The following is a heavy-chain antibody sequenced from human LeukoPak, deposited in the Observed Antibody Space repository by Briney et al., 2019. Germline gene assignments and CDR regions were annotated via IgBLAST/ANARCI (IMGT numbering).Heavy chain of an antibody. CDR1: GGTFSSYA. CDR3: ARGPHAPYGSGSYYTNY. D-gene: IGHD3-10*01. V-gene: IGHV1-69*04. CDR2: IIPILGIA. Sequence: SVKVSCKASGGTFSSYAISWVRQAPGQGLEWMGRIIPILGIANYAQKFQGRVTITADKSTNTAYMELSSLRSEDTAVYYCARGPHAPYGSGSYYTNYWGQGTLVTVSS. J-gene: IGHJ4*02.